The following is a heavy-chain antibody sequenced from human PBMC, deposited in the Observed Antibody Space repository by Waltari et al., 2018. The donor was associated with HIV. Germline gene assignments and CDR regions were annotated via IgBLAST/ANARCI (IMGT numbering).Heavy chain of an antibody. V-gene: IGHV3-15*01. D-gene: IGHD3-16*02. CDR2: SKSKTDGGTI. CDR3: TSARRGFNRYFGMDV. Sequence: EVQLVESGGGLVKPGGSLRLSCAASGFTFSNAWMIWVRQAPGEGLEWVGRSKSKTDGGTIDYAGPVKGRFTISRDDSNNTLYLQMNSLKTEDTGLYYCTSARRGFNRYFGMDVWGQGTSVTVSS. J-gene: IGHJ6*02. CDR1: GFTFSNAW.